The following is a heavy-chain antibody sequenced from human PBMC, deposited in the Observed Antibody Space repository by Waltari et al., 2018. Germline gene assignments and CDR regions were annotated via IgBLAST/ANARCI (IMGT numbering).Heavy chain of an antibody. CDR3: ARGGGAAVVAGFRRVNYFDY. CDR1: GGSISSGDYY. J-gene: IGHJ4*02. D-gene: IGHD6-19*01. CDR2: LYYSGST. Sequence: QVQLQESGPGLVKPSQTLSLTCTVSGGSISSGDYYWSWIRQPPGKGLEWIGYLYYSGSTYYNPSLMSRVTISVDTSKNQFSLKLSSVTAADTAVYYCARGGGAAVVAGFRRVNYFDYWGQGTLVTVSS. V-gene: IGHV4-30-4*08.